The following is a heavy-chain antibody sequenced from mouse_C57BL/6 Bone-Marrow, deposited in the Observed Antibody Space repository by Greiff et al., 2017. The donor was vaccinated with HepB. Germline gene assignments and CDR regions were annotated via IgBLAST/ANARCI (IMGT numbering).Heavy chain of an antibody. D-gene: IGHD1-1*01. J-gene: IGHJ2*01. CDR1: GYAFSSYW. Sequence: VKLMESGAELVKPGASVKISCKASGYAFSSYWMNWVKQRPGKGLEWIGQIYPGDGDTNYNGKFKGKATLTADKSSSTAYMQLSSLTSEDSAVYFCARAPSYYVSFDYWGQGTTLTVSS. V-gene: IGHV1-80*01. CDR2: IYPGDGDT. CDR3: ARAPSYYVSFDY.